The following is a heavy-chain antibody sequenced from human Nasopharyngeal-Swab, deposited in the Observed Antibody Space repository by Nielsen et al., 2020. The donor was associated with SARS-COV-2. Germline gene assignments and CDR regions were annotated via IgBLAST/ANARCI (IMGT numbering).Heavy chain of an antibody. CDR2: IYYSGST. CDR1: GGSISSYY. J-gene: IGHJ6*02. Sequence: SETLSLTCTVSGGSISSYYWSWNRQPPGKGLEWIGYIYYSGSTNYNPSLKSRVPISVDTSKNQFSLKLSSVTAADTAVYYCARDSRYYYYGMDVWGQGTTVTVSS. CDR3: ARDSRYYYYGMDV. V-gene: IGHV4-59*13.